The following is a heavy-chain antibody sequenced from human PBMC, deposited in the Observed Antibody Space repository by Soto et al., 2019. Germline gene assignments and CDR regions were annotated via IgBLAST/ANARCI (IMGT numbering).Heavy chain of an antibody. CDR3: ARDLGYCSGGSCYRRWFDP. V-gene: IGHV4-4*02. Sequence: SETRSLTCAVSGGSISSSNWWSWVRQPPGKGLEWIGEIYHSGSTNYNPSLKSRVTISVDKSKNQFSLKLSSVTAADTAVYYCARDLGYCSGGSCYRRWFDPWGQGTLVTVSS. CDR2: IYHSGST. D-gene: IGHD2-15*01. J-gene: IGHJ5*02. CDR1: GGSISSSNW.